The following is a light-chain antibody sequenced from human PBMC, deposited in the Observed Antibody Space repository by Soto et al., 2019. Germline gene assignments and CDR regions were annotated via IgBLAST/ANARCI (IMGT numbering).Light chain of an antibody. Sequence: EIVLTQSPGTLSLSPGEGATLSCRASQSVSSKLAWYQQKPGQAPRLLIYGASSRATGIPDRFSGSGSGTDFTLTISRLEPEDFAVYYCQQYGSSPPTFGQGTKVDIK. CDR1: QSVSSK. CDR3: QQYGSSPPT. J-gene: IGKJ1*01. CDR2: GAS. V-gene: IGKV3-20*01.